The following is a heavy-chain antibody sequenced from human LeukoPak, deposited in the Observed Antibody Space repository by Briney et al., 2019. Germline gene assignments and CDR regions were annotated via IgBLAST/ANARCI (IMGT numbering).Heavy chain of an antibody. J-gene: IGHJ6*02. V-gene: IGHV4-59*08. CDR2: IYYSGST. D-gene: IGHD4-11*01. Sequence: SETLSLTCTVSGGSISSYYWSWIRQPPGKGLEWIGYIYYSGSTNYNPSLKSRVTISVDTSKNQFSLKLSSMTAADTAVYYCAGTTTKTRYYYYGMDVWGQGTTVTVSS. CDR1: GGSISSYY. CDR3: AGTTTKTRYYYYGMDV.